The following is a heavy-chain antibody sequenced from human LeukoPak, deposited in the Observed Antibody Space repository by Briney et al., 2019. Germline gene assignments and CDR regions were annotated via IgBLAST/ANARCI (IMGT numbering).Heavy chain of an antibody. CDR2: INPSGGST. Sequence: ASVKVSCKASGYTFTSFGISWVRQAPGQGLEWMGIINPSGGSTSYAQKFQGRVTMTRDTSTSTVYMELSSLRSEDTAVYYCARAYCGGDCYSSRYYYYGMDVWGQGTTVTVSS. V-gene: IGHV1-46*01. CDR1: GYTFTSFG. D-gene: IGHD2-21*02. J-gene: IGHJ6*02. CDR3: ARAYCGGDCYSSRYYYYGMDV.